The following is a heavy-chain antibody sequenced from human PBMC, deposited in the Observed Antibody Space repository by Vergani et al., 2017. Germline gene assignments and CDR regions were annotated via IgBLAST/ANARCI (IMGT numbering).Heavy chain of an antibody. CDR2: ISYDGSNK. V-gene: IGHV3-30-3*01. CDR3: ARDLFIGKGYFDL. Sequence: QVQLVESGGGVVQPGRSLRLSCAASGFTSSSYAMHWVRQAPGKGLEWVAVISYDGSNKYYADTVKGRFTISRDNSKNTLYLQMSSLRAEDTAVYYCARDLFIGKGYFDLWGRGTLVTVSS. D-gene: IGHD3-10*02. CDR1: GFTSSSYA. J-gene: IGHJ2*01.